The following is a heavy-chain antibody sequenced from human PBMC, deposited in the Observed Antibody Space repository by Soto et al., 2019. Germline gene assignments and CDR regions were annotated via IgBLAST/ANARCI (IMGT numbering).Heavy chain of an antibody. CDR3: ARTKCSGGSCYSWSLDY. Sequence: SETLSLTCTVSGGSITTGGYYWSWIRQLPGKGLEWIGHRYYSESTYYNPSLKSRVSISLDTSKNKFSLKLSFVTAADTAMYYCARTKCSGGSCYSWSLDYWGQGTPVTVSS. V-gene: IGHV4-31*03. J-gene: IGHJ4*02. CDR1: GGSITTGGYY. CDR2: RYYSEST. D-gene: IGHD2-15*01.